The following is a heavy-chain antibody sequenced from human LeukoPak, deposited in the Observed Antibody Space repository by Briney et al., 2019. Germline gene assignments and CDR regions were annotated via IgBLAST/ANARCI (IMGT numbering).Heavy chain of an antibody. V-gene: IGHV4-59*05. J-gene: IGHJ6*03. D-gene: IGHD4-17*01. Sequence: PSETLSLTCTVSGGSISSYYWSWIRQPPGKGLECIGSIYYSGSTYYNPSLKSRVTISVDTTKNQFSLKLSSVTAADTAVYYCARVKFYGYYYYYMDVWAKGPRSPSP. CDR3: ARVKFYGYYYYYMDV. CDR2: IYYSGST. CDR1: GGSISSYY.